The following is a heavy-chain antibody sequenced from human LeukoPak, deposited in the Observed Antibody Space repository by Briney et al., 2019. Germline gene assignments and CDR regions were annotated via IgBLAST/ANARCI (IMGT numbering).Heavy chain of an antibody. V-gene: IGHV3-7*01. CDR3: ARDRVVGAEKYFDY. D-gene: IGHD1-26*01. CDR2: IKTDGSEK. J-gene: IGHJ4*02. CDR1: GFTFSNYW. Sequence: GGSERLSCAASGFTFSNYWMTWLRQAPGKGLEWVANIKTDGSEKYYVDSVKGRFTISRDNAKNSLYLQMNSLRAEDTAVYYCARDRVVGAEKYFDYWGQGTLVTVSS.